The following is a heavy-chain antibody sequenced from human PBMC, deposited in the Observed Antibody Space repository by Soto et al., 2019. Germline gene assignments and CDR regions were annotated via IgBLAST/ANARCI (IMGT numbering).Heavy chain of an antibody. Sequence: PGGSLRLSCAASGFVFSSYSMNWVRQAPGKGLEWVSYISSGSIDIYYADSVKGRFTISRDNGKNALYLQMNSLRADDTAVYYCARDIVATPLAFDLWGQGTLVTVSS. V-gene: IGHV3-48*01. D-gene: IGHD5-12*01. CDR1: GFVFSSYS. CDR3: ARDIVATPLAFDL. J-gene: IGHJ4*02. CDR2: ISSGSIDI.